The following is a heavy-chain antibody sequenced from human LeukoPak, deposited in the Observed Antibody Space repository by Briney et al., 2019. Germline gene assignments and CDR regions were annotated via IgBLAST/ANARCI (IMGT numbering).Heavy chain of an antibody. CDR3: ARDSGTTGEVKFDP. J-gene: IGHJ5*02. V-gene: IGHV4-4*07. Sequence: SETLSLTCAVYGVAIRGYWSWIRQPAGKGLEWIGRIYGSGSTDYNPSLKSRVTMSIDTSKNQFSLNLISVTAADTAVYYCARDSGTTGEVKFDPWGQGTLVTVCS. CDR1: GVAIRGY. CDR2: IYGSGST. D-gene: IGHD3-10*01.